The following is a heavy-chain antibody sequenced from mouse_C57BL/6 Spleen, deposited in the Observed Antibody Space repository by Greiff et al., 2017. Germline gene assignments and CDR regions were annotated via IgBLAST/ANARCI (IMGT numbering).Heavy chain of an antibody. CDR1: GYTFTSYW. CDR2: IDPSDSYT. V-gene: IGHV1-69*01. J-gene: IGHJ2*01. CDR3: ARSGFDY. Sequence: QVQLQQPGAELVMPGASVKLSCKASGYTFTSYWMHWVKQRPGQGLEWIGEIDPSDSYTNYNQKFKGKSTLTVDKSSSTAYMPLSSLTSEDSAVYYCARSGFDYWGQGTTLTVSS.